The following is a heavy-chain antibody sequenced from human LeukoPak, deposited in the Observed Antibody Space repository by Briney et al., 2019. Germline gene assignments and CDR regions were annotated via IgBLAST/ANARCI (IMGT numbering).Heavy chain of an antibody. CDR3: ASGGTGARKFYSDPFHY. J-gene: IGHJ4*02. CDR1: GFTVRTTY. Sequence: GGSLRLSCADSGFTVRTTYMRRVRQAPGRGLEWVSSLYSAGATYYTDSVMRRFTTSRYSSKNTMGLQMNSQRAEDTAVYYCASGGTGARKFYSDPFHYWGQGTLVTVSS. D-gene: IGHD2-15*01. V-gene: IGHV3-53*01. CDR2: LYSAGAT.